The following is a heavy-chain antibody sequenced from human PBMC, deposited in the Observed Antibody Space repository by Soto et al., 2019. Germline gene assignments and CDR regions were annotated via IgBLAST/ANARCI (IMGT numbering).Heavy chain of an antibody. D-gene: IGHD2-8*01. CDR2: ISGASDYI. V-gene: IGHV3-21*01. CDR3: ARKTPNIYYFDY. Sequence: PGGSLRLSCVVSGFTFSSYSMIWVRQTPGKGLEWVSSISGASDYIYYADSVRGRFTISRDNAKNSLYLQMDGLRAEDTGVYCCARKTPNIYYFDYWGQGTLVTVSS. CDR1: GFTFSSYS. J-gene: IGHJ4*02.